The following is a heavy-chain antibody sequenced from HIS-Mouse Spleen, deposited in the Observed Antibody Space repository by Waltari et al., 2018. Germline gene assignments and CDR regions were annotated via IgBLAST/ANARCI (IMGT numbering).Heavy chain of an antibody. CDR2: FDPEDGET. J-gene: IGHJ3*02. Sequence: QVQLVQSGAEVKKPGASVKVSCKASGYTRTELAMHAVSQAPGKGLEWMGGFDPEDGETIYAQKFQGRVTMTEDTSTDTAYMELSSLRSEDTAVYYCATDLSKWEPVDAFDIWGQGTMVTVSS. V-gene: IGHV1-24*01. D-gene: IGHD1-26*01. CDR1: GYTRTELA. CDR3: ATDLSKWEPVDAFDI.